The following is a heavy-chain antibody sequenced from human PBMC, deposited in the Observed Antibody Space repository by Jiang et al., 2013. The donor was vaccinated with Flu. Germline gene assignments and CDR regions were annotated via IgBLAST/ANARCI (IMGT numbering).Heavy chain of an antibody. D-gene: IGHD3-22*01. CDR3: ARGPDSSAYYYFY. Sequence: GAEVKKPGASVKVSCKASGYTFTSYAMHWVRQAPGQRLEWMGWINAGNGNTKYSQKFQGRVTITRDTSASTAYMELSSLRSEDTAVYYCARGPDSSAYYYFYWGQGTLVTVSS. CDR1: GYTFTSYA. V-gene: IGHV1-3*01. J-gene: IGHJ4*02. CDR2: INAGNGNT.